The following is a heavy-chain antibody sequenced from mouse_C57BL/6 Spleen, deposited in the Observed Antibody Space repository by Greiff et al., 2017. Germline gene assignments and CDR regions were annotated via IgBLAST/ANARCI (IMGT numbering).Heavy chain of an antibody. CDR2: ISSGGDYI. J-gene: IGHJ4*01. CDR1: GFTFSSYA. D-gene: IGHD1-1*01. V-gene: IGHV5-9-1*02. CDR3: TRDALFITTVPPAMDY. Sequence: DVMLVESGEGLVKPGGSLKLSCAASGFTFSSYAMSWVRQTPEKRLEWVAYISSGGDYIYYADTVKGRFTISRDNAKNTLYLQMSSLKSEDTAMYYCTRDALFITTVPPAMDYWGQGTSVTVSS.